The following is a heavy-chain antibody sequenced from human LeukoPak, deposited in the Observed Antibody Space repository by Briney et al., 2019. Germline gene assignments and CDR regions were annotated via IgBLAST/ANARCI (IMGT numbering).Heavy chain of an antibody. CDR2: IRYDGSNK. D-gene: IGHD6-13*01. CDR1: GFTFSSYG. J-gene: IGHJ4*02. V-gene: IGHV3-30*02. Sequence: GGSLRLSCAASGFTFSSYGMHWVRQAPGKGLEWVAFIRYDGSNKYYADSVKGRFTISRDNAKNSLYLQMNILRAEDTAVYYCARDRIAAAKFDYWGQGTLVTVSS. CDR3: ARDRIAAAKFDY.